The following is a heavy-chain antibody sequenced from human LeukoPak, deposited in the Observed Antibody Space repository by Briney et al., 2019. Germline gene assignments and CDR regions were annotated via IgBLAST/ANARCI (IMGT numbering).Heavy chain of an antibody. CDR1: GGTFSSYA. CDR2: IIPIFGTA. V-gene: IGHV1-69*05. D-gene: IGHD3-22*01. Sequence: GASVKVSCKASGGTFSSYAISWVRQAPGQGLEWMGGIIPIFGTANYAQKFQGRVTITMDESTSTAYMELSSLRSEDTAVYYCAREDYYDSSGYYSLDYWGQGTLVTVSS. CDR3: AREDYYDSSGYYSLDY. J-gene: IGHJ4*02.